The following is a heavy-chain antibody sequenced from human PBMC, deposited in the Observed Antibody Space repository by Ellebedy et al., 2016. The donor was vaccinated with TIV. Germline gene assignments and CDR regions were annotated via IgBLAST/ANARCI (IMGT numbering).Heavy chain of an antibody. V-gene: IGHV3-30*03. CDR2: TSNDGSEK. CDR3: VGDVGGHSQIDY. Sequence: GESLKISCAASGFTFSSYSMHWVRQAPGKGLECLAVTSNDGSEKYYRDSVKGRFTISRDNSKNTLYLQMDSLTTEDTAVYYCVGDVGGHSQIDYWGQGTRVTVSS. CDR1: GFTFSSYS. J-gene: IGHJ4*01. D-gene: IGHD2-21*01.